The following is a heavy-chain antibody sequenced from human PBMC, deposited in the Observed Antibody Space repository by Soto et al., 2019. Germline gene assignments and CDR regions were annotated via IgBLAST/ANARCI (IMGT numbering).Heavy chain of an antibody. D-gene: IGHD3-10*01. V-gene: IGHV3-66*01. Sequence: LRLSCAASGLTVSSNYMNWVRQAPGKGLEWVSVIYSGGSKYYADSVKGRFTISRDNSKNTLYLQMNSLRDEDTAVYYCAREGILNWFDPWGQGTLVTVSS. J-gene: IGHJ5*02. CDR3: AREGILNWFDP. CDR1: GLTVSSNY. CDR2: IYSGGSK.